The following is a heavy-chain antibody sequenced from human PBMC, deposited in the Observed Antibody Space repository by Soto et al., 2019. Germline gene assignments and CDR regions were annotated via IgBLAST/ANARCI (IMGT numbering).Heavy chain of an antibody. CDR2: INYIGSS. J-gene: IGHJ5*02. CDR3: VRSVDWYDTWFDH. D-gene: IGHD3-9*01. CDR1: GGSISSSY. Sequence: SETLSLTCSVSGGSISSSYWSWIRQAPGKGLEWIGYINYIGSSDSNPSLRGRVSISRDTSKKQFSLRLTSVTEADTAVYYCVRSVDWYDTWFDHWGQGTLVTVSS. V-gene: IGHV4-59*01.